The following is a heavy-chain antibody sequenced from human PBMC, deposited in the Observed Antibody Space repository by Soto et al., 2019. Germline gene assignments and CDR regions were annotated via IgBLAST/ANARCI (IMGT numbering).Heavy chain of an antibody. V-gene: IGHV3-33*01. D-gene: IGHD3-22*01. Sequence: QVQLVESGGGVVQPGRSLRLSCAASGFTFSSYGMHWVRQAPGKGLEWVAVIWYDGSNKYYADSVKGRFTISRDNSKNTLYLQMNSLRAEDTAVYYCARGGTMIVVVSPFDYWGQGTLVTVS. CDR1: GFTFSSYG. CDR3: ARGGTMIVVVSPFDY. CDR2: IWYDGSNK. J-gene: IGHJ4*02.